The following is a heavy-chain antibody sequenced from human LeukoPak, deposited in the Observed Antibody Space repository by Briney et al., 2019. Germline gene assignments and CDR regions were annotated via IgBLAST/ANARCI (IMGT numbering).Heavy chain of an antibody. CDR1: GGSISSNSSY. Sequence: SETLSLTCTVSGGSISSNSSYWAWIRQPPGKGLEWIGSIYYSGSTYYNPSLKSRVTISVDTSNNQFSLKLNSVTAADTAVYYCARHGGYRSGCYYDYWGQGALVTVSS. CDR2: IYYSGST. J-gene: IGHJ4*02. D-gene: IGHD6-19*01. CDR3: ARHGGYRSGCYYDY. V-gene: IGHV4-39*01.